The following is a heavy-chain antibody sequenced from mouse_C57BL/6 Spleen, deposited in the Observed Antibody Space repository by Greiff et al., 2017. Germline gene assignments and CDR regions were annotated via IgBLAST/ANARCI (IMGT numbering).Heavy chain of an antibody. CDR2: IYPRSGNT. D-gene: IGHD1-1*01. CDR3: ARGDYYGSGAF. J-gene: IGHJ3*01. Sequence: VQLQESGAELARPGASVKLSCKASGYTFTSYGISWVKQRTGQGLEWIGEIYPRSGNTYYNEKFKGKATLTADKSSSTAYMELRSLTSEDSAVYFCARGDYYGSGAFWGHEALGTVSA. CDR1: GYTFTSYG. V-gene: IGHV1-81*01.